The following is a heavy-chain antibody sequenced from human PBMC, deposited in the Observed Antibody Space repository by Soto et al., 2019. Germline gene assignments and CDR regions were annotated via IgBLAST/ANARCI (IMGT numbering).Heavy chain of an antibody. D-gene: IGHD5-12*01. CDR2: IYYSGST. CDR1: GGSISSGGYY. CDR3: AGVQATLYRHYYFDY. J-gene: IGHJ4*02. Sequence: SETLSLTCTVSGGSISSGGYYWSWIRQHPGKGLEWIGYIYYSGSTYSNPSLKSRVTISVDTSKNQFSLKLSSVTAADTAADSCAGVQATLYRHYYFDYWGQGTPVTVSS. V-gene: IGHV4-31*03.